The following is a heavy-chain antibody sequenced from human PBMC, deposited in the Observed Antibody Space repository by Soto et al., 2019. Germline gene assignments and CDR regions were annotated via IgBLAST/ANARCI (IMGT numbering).Heavy chain of an antibody. CDR3: ATGRVLYGSED. CDR1: GGSISSYY. D-gene: IGHD3-10*01. CDR2: IYYSGST. Sequence: PSETLSLTCTVSGGSISSYYWSWIRQPPGKGLEWIGYIYYSGSTNYNPSLKSRVTISVDTSKNQFSLKLSSVTAADTALYYCATGRVLYGSEDSGQGTLVTVSS. V-gene: IGHV4-59*01. J-gene: IGHJ4*02.